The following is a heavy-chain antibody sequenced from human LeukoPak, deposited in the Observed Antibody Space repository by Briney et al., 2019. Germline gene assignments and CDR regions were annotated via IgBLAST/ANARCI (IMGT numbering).Heavy chain of an antibody. CDR2: IKQDGSET. V-gene: IGHV3-7*03. Sequence: SLTLSCAVSGFSVSGNWIGWDRQAPGQGLGWVGNIKQDGSETYYVDSVKGRFTISRDNAKNSLYLQMNSLRGEDTAVYYCAREDVITTTEDYWGQGTLVTVSS. D-gene: IGHD4/OR15-4a*01. CDR1: GFSVSGNW. CDR3: AREDVITTTEDY. J-gene: IGHJ4*02.